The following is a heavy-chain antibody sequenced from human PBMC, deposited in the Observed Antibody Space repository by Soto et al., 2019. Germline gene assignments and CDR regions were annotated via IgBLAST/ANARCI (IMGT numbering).Heavy chain of an antibody. J-gene: IGHJ4*02. CDR1: GYTFTSHY. Sequence: QVQLVQSGAEVKKPGASVKVSCKASGYTFTSHYMHWVRQAPGQGLEWMGIINPTGENTDYAQKLKGRITMTRDTSTSTVYMELRNLRSEDTAVYYCARAGRLMVYAREYWCQGTLLTVSS. CDR3: ARAGRLMVYAREY. CDR2: INPTGENT. D-gene: IGHD2-8*01. V-gene: IGHV1-46*04.